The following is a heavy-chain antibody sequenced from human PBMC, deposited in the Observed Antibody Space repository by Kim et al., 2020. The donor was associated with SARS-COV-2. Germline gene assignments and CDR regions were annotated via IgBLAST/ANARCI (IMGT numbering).Heavy chain of an antibody. J-gene: IGHJ3*01. CDR1: GGSFSGYY. V-gene: IGHV4-34*01. CDR3: ARDSTDTTTPSHAFDL. D-gene: IGHD2-2*01. CDR2: INHSGST. Sequence: SETLSLTCAVYGGSFSGYYWSWIRQPPGKGLEWIGEINHSGSTNYNPSLKSRVTITVDTSKNQFSLKLSSVTAADTAVYYCARDSTDTTTPSHAFDLWG.